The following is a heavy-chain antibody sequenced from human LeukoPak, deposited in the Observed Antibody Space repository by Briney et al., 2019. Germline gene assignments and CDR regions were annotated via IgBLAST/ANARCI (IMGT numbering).Heavy chain of an antibody. D-gene: IGHD1-26*01. CDR1: GDSISSYY. Sequence: SETLSLTCTVSGDSISSYYWSWIRQPPGKGLEWIGYIYYSGSPNYNPSLKSRVTISVDTSKNQFSLKLTSVTAADTAVYYCARWRQSGTYYAPPYFDYWGQGTLVTASS. V-gene: IGHV4-59*08. CDR3: ARWRQSGTYYAPPYFDY. J-gene: IGHJ4*02. CDR2: IYYSGSP.